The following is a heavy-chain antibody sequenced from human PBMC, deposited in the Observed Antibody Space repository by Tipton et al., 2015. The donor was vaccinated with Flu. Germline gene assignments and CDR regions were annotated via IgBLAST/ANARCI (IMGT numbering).Heavy chain of an antibody. Sequence: LRLPCTVSGDSISSYYWSWIRQPPGKGLEWIGYIYYSGSTIYNPSLKSRVTMSVDTSKNQFSLKLSSVTAADTAVYYCARDRPDYYPSVYPDVWGQGTTVTVSS. CDR2: IYYSGST. D-gene: IGHD3-10*01. CDR1: GDSISSYY. J-gene: IGHJ6*02. CDR3: ARDRPDYYPSVYPDV. V-gene: IGHV4-59*01.